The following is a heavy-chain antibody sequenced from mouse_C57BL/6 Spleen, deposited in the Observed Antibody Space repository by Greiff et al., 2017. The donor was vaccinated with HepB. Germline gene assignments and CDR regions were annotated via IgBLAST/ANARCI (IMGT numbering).Heavy chain of an antibody. J-gene: IGHJ1*03. CDR2: IDPSDSYT. CDR1: GYTFTSYW. Sequence: QQSCKASGYTFTSYWMQWVKQRPGQGLEWIGEIDPSDSYTNYNQKFKGKATLTVDTSSSTAYMQLSSLTSEDSAVYYCARGGWYWYFDVWGTGTTVTVSS. D-gene: IGHD2-3*01. CDR3: ARGGWYWYFDV. V-gene: IGHV1-50*01.